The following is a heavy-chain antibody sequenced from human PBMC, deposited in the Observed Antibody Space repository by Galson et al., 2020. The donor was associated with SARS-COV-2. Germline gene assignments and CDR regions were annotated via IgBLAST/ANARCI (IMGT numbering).Heavy chain of an antibody. CDR1: GFTFSDYF. V-gene: IGHV3-11*04. D-gene: IGHD2-15*01. J-gene: IGHJ1*01. Sequence: NSGGSLRLSCAASGFTFSDYFMSWVRQAPGKGLEWVSYISSSGSSINYADSVKGRLTISRDNAKNSLNLQMNSLRVEDTAVYYCARVGDCSGGICYGAEYFQHWGQGTLVTVSS. CDR2: ISSSGSSI. CDR3: ARVGDCSGGICYGAEYFQH.